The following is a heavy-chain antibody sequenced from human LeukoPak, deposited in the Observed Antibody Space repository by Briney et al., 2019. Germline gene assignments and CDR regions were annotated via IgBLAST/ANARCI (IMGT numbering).Heavy chain of an antibody. Sequence: ASVKVSCKASGYTFTNNFMHWVREAPGQGLEWIGIINPSGDNTWYAQKFQGRVTMTRDMATSTDYLEVSSLRSEDTAVYYCARDNSLRDTAWWFDPWGQGTLVTVSS. J-gene: IGHJ5*02. D-gene: IGHD5-24*01. CDR2: INPSGDNT. CDR3: ARDNSLRDTAWWFDP. CDR1: GYTFTNNF. V-gene: IGHV1-46*01.